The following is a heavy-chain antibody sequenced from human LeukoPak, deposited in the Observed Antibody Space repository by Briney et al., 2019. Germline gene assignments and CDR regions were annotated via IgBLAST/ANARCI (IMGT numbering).Heavy chain of an antibody. J-gene: IGHJ4*02. CDR2: IYSGGST. CDR1: GFTVSSNY. Sequence: GGSLRLSYAASGFTVSSNYMSWVRQAPGKGLEWVSVIYSGGSTYYADSVKGRFTISRDNSKNTLYLQMNSLRAEDTAVYYCARAAYGDYVGYWGQGTLVTVSS. D-gene: IGHD4-17*01. CDR3: ARAAYGDYVGY. V-gene: IGHV3-53*01.